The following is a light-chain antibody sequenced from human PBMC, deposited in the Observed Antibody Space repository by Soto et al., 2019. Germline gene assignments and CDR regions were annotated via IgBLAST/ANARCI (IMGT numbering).Light chain of an antibody. CDR1: QSVSSN. CDR2: GAS. V-gene: IGKV3-15*01. CDR3: QQYINLPHT. J-gene: IGKJ1*01. Sequence: EIVMTQSPATLSVSPGERATLSCRASQSVSSNLAWYQQKPGQAPRLLIYGASTRATGIPARFSGSGSGTEFTLTISSLQSEEFAVCYCQQYINLPHTFGQPTKVEIK.